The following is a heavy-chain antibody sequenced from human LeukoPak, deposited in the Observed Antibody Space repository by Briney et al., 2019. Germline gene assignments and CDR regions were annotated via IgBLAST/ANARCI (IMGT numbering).Heavy chain of an antibody. CDR1: GGTFSSYA. CDR2: IIPIFGTA. CDR3: ARELGYWFDP. J-gene: IGHJ5*02. D-gene: IGHD3-10*01. V-gene: IGHV1-69*05. Sequence: SVKVSCKASGGTFSSYAISWVRQAPGQGLEWMGRIIPIFGTANYAQKFQGRVTITTDESTSTAYMELSSLRSEDTAVYYYARELGYWFDPWGQGTLVTVSS.